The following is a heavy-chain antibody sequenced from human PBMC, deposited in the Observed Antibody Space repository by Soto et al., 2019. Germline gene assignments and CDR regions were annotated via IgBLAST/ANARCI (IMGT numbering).Heavy chain of an antibody. V-gene: IGHV3-74*01. D-gene: IGHD3-10*01. CDR3: ARDVRSGFGGLYYYYYGMDV. CDR2: INSDGSST. CDR1: GFTFSSYW. Sequence: EVQLVESGGGLVQPGGSLRLSCAASGFTFSSYWMHWVRQAPGKGLVWVSRINSDGSSTSYADSVKGRFTISRDNAKNTLYLQMNSLRAEDTAVYYCARDVRSGFGGLYYYYYGMDVWGQGTTVTVSS. J-gene: IGHJ6*02.